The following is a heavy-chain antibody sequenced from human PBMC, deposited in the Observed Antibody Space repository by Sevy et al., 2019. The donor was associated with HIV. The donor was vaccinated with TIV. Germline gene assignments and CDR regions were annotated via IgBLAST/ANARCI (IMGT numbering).Heavy chain of an antibody. Sequence: GGSLRLSCAASGFICSSYEMNWVRQAPGKGLEWDSYISNSGTTIYYSDSVKGRFTISRDNARNSLYLQMNSLRAEDTAVYYCARDLPPSATTVAHFDCWGQGTLVTVSS. CDR2: ISNSGTTI. CDR3: ARDLPPSATTVAHFDC. D-gene: IGHD4-17*01. J-gene: IGHJ4*02. V-gene: IGHV3-48*03. CDR1: GFICSSYE.